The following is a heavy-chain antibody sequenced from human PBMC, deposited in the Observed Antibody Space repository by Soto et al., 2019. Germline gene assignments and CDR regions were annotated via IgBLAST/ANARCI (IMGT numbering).Heavy chain of an antibody. CDR2: IYYSGST. V-gene: IGHV4-59*01. D-gene: IGHD2-21*01. CDR3: ARGSGEAAAEYFQH. Sequence: PSETLSLTCTVSGGSISSYYWSWIRQPPGKGLEWIGYIYYSGSTNYNPSLKSRVTISVDTSKNQFSLKLSSVTAADTAVYYCARGSGEAAAEYFQHWGQGTLVTVS. J-gene: IGHJ1*01. CDR1: GGSISSYY.